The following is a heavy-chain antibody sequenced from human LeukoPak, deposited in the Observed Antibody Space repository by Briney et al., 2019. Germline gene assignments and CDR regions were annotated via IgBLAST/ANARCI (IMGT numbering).Heavy chain of an antibody. J-gene: IGHJ4*02. CDR3: ARGLTTVTHYY. CDR1: RYTFTSYD. V-gene: IGHV1-8*01. D-gene: IGHD4-11*01. CDR2: MNPNSGNT. Sequence: ASVKVSCKASRYTFTSYDINWVRQATGQGLEWMGWMNPNSGNTGYAQKFQGRVTMTRNTSISTAYMELSSLRSENTAVYYCARGLTTVTHYYWGQGTLVTVSS.